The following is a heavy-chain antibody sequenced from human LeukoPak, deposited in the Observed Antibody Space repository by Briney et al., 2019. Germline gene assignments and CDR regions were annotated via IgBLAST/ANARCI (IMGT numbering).Heavy chain of an antibody. CDR2: IRQGGSEK. Sequence: GGSLRLSCAASGFTFSSYSMNWVRQAPGKGLEWVADIRQGGSEKYYVDSVKGRFTISRDNAKNSLYLQMNSLRAEDTALYHCARDTSSTSYDYWGQGTLVTVSS. D-gene: IGHD2-2*01. V-gene: IGHV3-7*01. CDR1: GFTFSSYS. CDR3: ARDTSSTSYDY. J-gene: IGHJ4*02.